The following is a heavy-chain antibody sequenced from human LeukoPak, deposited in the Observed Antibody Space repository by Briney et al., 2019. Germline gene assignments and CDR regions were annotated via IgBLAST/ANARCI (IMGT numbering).Heavy chain of an antibody. V-gene: IGHV1-18*01. CDR2: ISAYNGNT. CDR3: ARRSDDYDSSAYYH. CDR1: GGTFSSYA. J-gene: IGHJ4*02. Sequence: ASVKVSCKASGGTFSSYAISWVRQAPGQGLEWMGWISAYNGNTNYAQKLQGRVTMTTDTSTSTAYMELRSLRSEDTAVYYCARRSDDYDSSAYYHWGQGTLVTVSS. D-gene: IGHD3-22*01.